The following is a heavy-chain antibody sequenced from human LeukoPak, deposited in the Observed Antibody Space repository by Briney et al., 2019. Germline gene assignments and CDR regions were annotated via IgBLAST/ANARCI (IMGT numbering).Heavy chain of an antibody. J-gene: IGHJ3*02. CDR2: IYRRGST. CDR1: GFTVSTNY. V-gene: IGHV3-53*01. Sequence: GGSLRLSCAASGFTVSTNYVSWVRQAPGKGLEWVSVIYRRGSTYYADSVKGRFTISRDNSKNTLYLQMNRLRAEDTAVYYCARDSGHDAFDIWGQGTMVTVSS. CDR3: ARDSGHDAFDI.